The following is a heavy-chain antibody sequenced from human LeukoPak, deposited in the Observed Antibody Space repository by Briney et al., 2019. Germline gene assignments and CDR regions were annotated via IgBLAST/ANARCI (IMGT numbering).Heavy chain of an antibody. Sequence: ASVKVSCKASGYTFTDYFIHWVRQAPGQGLQWMGWINPNNGGTDYAQKFQGRVTMPTDTPIGTAYMELSGLTSDDTAVYYCARVGRGCSSTSCYVRYYYMDVWGKGTTVTVSS. J-gene: IGHJ6*03. CDR3: ARVGRGCSSTSCYVRYYYMDV. CDR1: GYTFTDYF. D-gene: IGHD2-2*01. CDR2: INPNNGGT. V-gene: IGHV1-2*02.